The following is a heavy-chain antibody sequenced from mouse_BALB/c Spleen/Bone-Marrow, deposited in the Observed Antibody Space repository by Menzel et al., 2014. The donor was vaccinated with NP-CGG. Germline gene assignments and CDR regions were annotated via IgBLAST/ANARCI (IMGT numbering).Heavy chain of an antibody. CDR1: GYTFTDYA. V-gene: IGHV1-67*01. D-gene: IGHD1-1*01. Sequence: VQRVESGPELVRPGVSVKISCKGSGYTFTDYAMHWVKQSHAKSLEWIGVISTYSGNTNYNQKFKGKATMTVDKSSSTAYMELARLTSEDSAIYYCARGATVVATNFDYWGQGTTLTVSS. J-gene: IGHJ2*01. CDR2: ISTYSGNT. CDR3: ARGATVVATNFDY.